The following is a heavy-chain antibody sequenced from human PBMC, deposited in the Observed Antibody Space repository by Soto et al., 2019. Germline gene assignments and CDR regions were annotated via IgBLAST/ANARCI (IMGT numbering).Heavy chain of an antibody. CDR1: GFAFNSYA. D-gene: IGHD1-1*01. CDR3: AKSIAGTQVNWFDP. V-gene: IGHV3-23*01. CDR2: ISGSGGST. J-gene: IGHJ5*02. Sequence: PGGSLRLSCAASGFAFNSYAMSWVRQAPGKGLEWVSAISGSGGSTYYADSVKGRFTISRDNSKNTLYLQMNSLRAEDTAVYYCAKSIAGTQVNWFDPWGQGTLVTVSS.